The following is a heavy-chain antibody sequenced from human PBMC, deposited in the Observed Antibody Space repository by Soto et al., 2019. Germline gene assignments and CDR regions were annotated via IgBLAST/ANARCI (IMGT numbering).Heavy chain of an antibody. D-gene: IGHD2-15*01. V-gene: IGHV3-30*18. CDR3: AKDNRNGGSRLDY. J-gene: IGHJ4*02. CDR1: RFSFRAHG. CDR2: ISYDGSNT. Sequence: VGSLRLSCAVSRFSFRAHGMHWVRQAPGKGLEWVAVISYDGSNTYYADSVKGRFTISRDNSNNALYLQMSSLRPEDTAVYFCAKDNRNGGSRLDYWGQGTLVTVSS.